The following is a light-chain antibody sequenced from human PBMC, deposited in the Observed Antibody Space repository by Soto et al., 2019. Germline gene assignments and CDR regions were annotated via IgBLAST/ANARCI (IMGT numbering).Light chain of an antibody. V-gene: IGLV2-8*01. CDR1: SSDVGGYIF. Sequence: QSVLTQPPSASGSPGQSVTISCTVTSSDVGGYIFVSWYQQHPGKAPKLMIYDVNKRPSGVPDRFSGSKSDNTASLTVSGLQAEDEADYYCVSYAGGTYVFGTGTKVTVL. CDR3: VSYAGGTYV. CDR2: DVN. J-gene: IGLJ1*01.